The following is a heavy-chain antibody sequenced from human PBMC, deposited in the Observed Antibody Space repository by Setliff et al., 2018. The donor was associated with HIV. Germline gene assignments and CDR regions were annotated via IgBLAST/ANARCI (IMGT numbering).Heavy chain of an antibody. Sequence: ASVKVSCKASGYTFTSYEINWVRQATGQGLEWMGWMNPNSGDTGYAHKFQGRVTMTRNTSISTAYMELSSLRSEDTAVYYCARRTSSWCPAYFQLWGLGTLVTVSS. V-gene: IGHV1-8*02. J-gene: IGHJ1*01. CDR3: ARRTSSWCPAYFQL. D-gene: IGHD6-13*01. CDR2: MNPNSGDT. CDR1: GYTFTSYE.